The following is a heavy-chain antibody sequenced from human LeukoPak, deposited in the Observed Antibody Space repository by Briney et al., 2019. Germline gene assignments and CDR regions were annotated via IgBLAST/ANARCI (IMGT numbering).Heavy chain of an antibody. Sequence: SRSLRLSCAASGFTFDDYAMHWVRQAPGKGLEWVAVISYDGSNKYYADSVKGRFTISRDNSKNTLYLQMNSLRAEDTAVYYCAKAPYEGYYFDYWGQGTLVTVSS. CDR1: GFTFDDYA. J-gene: IGHJ4*02. CDR3: AKAPYEGYYFDY. D-gene: IGHD2-15*01. V-gene: IGHV3-30*18. CDR2: ISYDGSNK.